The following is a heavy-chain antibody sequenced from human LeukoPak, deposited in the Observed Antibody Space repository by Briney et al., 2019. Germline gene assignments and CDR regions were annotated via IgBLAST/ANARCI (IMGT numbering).Heavy chain of an antibody. CDR3: ARKIHRAFGIAAAGVFDY. CDR2: IHYSGSR. J-gene: IGHJ4*02. D-gene: IGHD6-13*01. CDR1: GGSVTSGVYD. Sequence: SETLSLTCIVSGGSVTSGVYDWSWIRQPPGQGLEWIGYIHYSGSRNFNPSLKSRVTTSLETSKNQLSLKLSSVTAADTAVYFCARKIHRAFGIAAAGVFDYWGQGILVTVSS. V-gene: IGHV4-61*08.